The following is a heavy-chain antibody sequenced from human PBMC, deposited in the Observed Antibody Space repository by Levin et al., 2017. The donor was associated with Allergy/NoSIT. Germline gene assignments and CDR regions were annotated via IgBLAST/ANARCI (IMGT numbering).Heavy chain of an antibody. J-gene: IGHJ6*02. V-gene: IGHV1-18*01. CDR3: ARYCNGGTCYPTGVDV. D-gene: IGHD2-15*01. Sequence: ASVKVSYKASGYTFTNFGITWVRQAPGQGLEWMAWISTYNGYTNYAQKFQGRVIMTTDTSTSTAYMELSSLGSDDTAVYYCARYCNGGTCYPTGVDVWGQGTTVTVSS. CDR1: GYTFTNFG. CDR2: ISTYNGYT.